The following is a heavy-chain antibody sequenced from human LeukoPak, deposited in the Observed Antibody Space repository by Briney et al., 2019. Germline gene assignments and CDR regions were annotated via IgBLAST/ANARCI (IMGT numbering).Heavy chain of an antibody. J-gene: IGHJ4*02. Sequence: PGGSLRLSCAASGFTFSSYSMNWVRQAPGKGLEWVSSISSSSSYIHYADSVKGRFTISRDNAKNSLYLQMNSLRAEDTAVYYCARDLGSRGDLSGYWGQGTLVTVSS. CDR1: GFTFSSYS. D-gene: IGHD2-21*02. CDR2: ISSSSSYI. V-gene: IGHV3-21*01. CDR3: ARDLGSRGDLSGY.